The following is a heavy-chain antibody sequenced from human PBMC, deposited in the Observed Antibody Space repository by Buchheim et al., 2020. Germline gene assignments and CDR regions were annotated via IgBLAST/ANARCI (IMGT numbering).Heavy chain of an antibody. D-gene: IGHD2-2*01. CDR3: ARDEEYQLLDYYYYGMDV. J-gene: IGHJ6*02. CDR1: GFTFSSYA. V-gene: IGHV3-30-3*01. CDR2: ISYDGSNK. Sequence: QVQLVESGGGVVQPGRSLRLSCAASGFTFSSYAMHWVRQAPGKGLEWVAVISYDGSNKYYADSVKGRFTISRDNSKNTLYLQMNSLRAEDTAVYYCARDEEYQLLDYYYYGMDVWGQGTT.